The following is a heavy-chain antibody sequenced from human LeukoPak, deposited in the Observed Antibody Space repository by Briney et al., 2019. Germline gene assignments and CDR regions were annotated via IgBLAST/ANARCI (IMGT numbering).Heavy chain of an antibody. CDR2: IIPIFGTA. J-gene: IGHJ4*02. V-gene: IGHV1-69*13. Sequence: ASVKVSCKASGGTFSSYAISWVRQAPGQGLEWMGGIIPIFGTANYAQKIQGRVAITADESTSTAYMELSSLRSEDTAVYYCARPERGYSYGRQLDYWGQGTLVTVSS. D-gene: IGHD5-18*01. CDR3: ARPERGYSYGRQLDY. CDR1: GGTFSSYA.